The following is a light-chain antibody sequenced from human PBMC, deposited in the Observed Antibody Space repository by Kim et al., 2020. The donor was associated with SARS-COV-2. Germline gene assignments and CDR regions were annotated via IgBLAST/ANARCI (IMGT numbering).Light chain of an antibody. V-gene: IGKV3-15*01. CDR3: QQYNDWPPLT. J-gene: IGKJ5*01. CDR1: QSIRSN. CDR2: ETT. Sequence: SLGNTATLSCRASQSIRSNLAWYQQKPGQAPRLLMFETTNRATGIPDRFSGSGSGTEFTLTISSLQPEDSAVYYCQQYNDWPPLTFGQGTRLEIK.